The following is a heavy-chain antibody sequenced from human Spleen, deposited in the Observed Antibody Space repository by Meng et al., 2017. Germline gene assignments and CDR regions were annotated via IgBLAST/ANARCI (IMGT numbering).Heavy chain of an antibody. CDR2: ISYDGSNK. D-gene: IGHD1-26*01. CDR3: ARDRLEESGSYPDAFDI. Sequence: GESLKISCAASGFTFFNYAIHWVRQAPGKGLEWVAVISYDGSNKYYADSVKGRFTISRDNSKNTLYLQMNSLRAEDTAVYYCARDRLEESGSYPDAFDIWGQGTMVTVSS. V-gene: IGHV3-30*04. J-gene: IGHJ3*02. CDR1: GFTFFNYA.